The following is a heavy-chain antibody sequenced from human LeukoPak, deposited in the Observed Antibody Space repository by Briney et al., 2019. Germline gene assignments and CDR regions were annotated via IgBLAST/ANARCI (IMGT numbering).Heavy chain of an antibody. CDR3: ASRYPYYYYYMDV. V-gene: IGHV4-61*02. J-gene: IGHJ6*03. D-gene: IGHD1-1*01. CDR1: GGSISSGSYY. CDR2: IYTSGST. Sequence: PSQTLSLTCTVSGGSISSGSYYWSWIRQPAGKGLEWIVRIYTSGSTNYNPSLKSRVTISVDTSKNQFSLKLSSVTAADTAVYYCASRYPYYYYYMDVWGKGTTVTVSS.